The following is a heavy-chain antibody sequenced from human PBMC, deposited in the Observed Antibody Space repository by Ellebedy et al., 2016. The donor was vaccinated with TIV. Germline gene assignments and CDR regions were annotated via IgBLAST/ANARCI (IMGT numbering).Heavy chain of an antibody. CDR3: ARDWRSTSWKWFDP. D-gene: IGHD2-2*01. CDR1: GYTFTSYD. V-gene: IGHV1-8*01. Sequence: ASVKVSXXASGYTFTSYDINWVRQATGQGLEWMGWMNPNSGNTGYAQKFQGRVTMTRNTSISTAYMELSSLRSEDTAVYYCARDWRSTSWKWFDPWGQGTLVTVSS. CDR2: MNPNSGNT. J-gene: IGHJ5*02.